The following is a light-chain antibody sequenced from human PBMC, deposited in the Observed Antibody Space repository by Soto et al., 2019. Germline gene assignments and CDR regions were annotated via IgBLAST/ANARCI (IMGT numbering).Light chain of an antibody. CDR1: QGLNRN. Sequence: VMTQSPATLSVSPGETATLSCRTSQGLNRNLAWYQQKPGQAPRLLIYGASTRATGIPARFSGSGSGTDFTLTISSLEPEDFAVYYCQQRSNWPSFTFGPGTKVDI. J-gene: IGKJ3*01. CDR3: QQRSNWPSFT. V-gene: IGKV3-15*01. CDR2: GAS.